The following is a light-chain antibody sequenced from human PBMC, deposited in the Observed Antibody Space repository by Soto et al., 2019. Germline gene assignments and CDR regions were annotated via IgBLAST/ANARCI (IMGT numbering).Light chain of an antibody. CDR2: RNS. CDR3: AAWDDNLSGLYV. CDR1: ASTIGRNY. J-gene: IGLJ1*01. V-gene: IGLV1-47*01. Sequence: QSVLTQSPSASGTPGQRVTISCSGSASTIGRNYVYWYQQLPGTAPKLLISRNSQRPSGVPDRFSGSKSGTSASLAISGLRSEDEADYYCAAWDDNLSGLYVFGAGTKVTVL.